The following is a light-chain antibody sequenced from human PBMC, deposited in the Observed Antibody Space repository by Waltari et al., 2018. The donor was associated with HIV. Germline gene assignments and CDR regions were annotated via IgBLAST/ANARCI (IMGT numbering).Light chain of an antibody. CDR1: QSVSTY. CDR2: DAS. V-gene: IGKV3-11*01. CDR3: QQRSNWPLST. J-gene: IGKJ5*01. Sequence: EIVLTPSHATLSLSPGERATLSCSASQSVSTYLAWYQQKPGQAPRLLTSDASDRATGIPARFSGSGSGTDFTITISDLEPEDFAVYYCQQRSNWPLSTFGEGTRLEIK.